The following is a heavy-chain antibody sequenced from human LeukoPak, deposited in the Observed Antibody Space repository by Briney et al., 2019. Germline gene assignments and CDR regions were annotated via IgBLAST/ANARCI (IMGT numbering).Heavy chain of an antibody. J-gene: IGHJ4*02. CDR2: IYYSGST. Sequence: SETLSLTCAVYGGSFSGYYWSWIRQPPGKGLEWIGSIYYSGSTYYNPSLESRVTISVDTSKYQFSLKLSSVTAADTAVYYCASGRGSSGWYYFDYWGQGTLVTVSS. V-gene: IGHV4-34*01. D-gene: IGHD6-19*01. CDR1: GGSFSGYY. CDR3: ASGRGSSGWYYFDY.